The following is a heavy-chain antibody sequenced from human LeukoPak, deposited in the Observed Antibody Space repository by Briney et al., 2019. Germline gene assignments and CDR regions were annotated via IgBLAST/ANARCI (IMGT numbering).Heavy chain of an antibody. V-gene: IGHV4-4*07. D-gene: IGHD1-26*01. Sequence: SETLSLTCTVSGGSISSYYWSWIRQPAGKGLEWIGRIYTSGSTNYNSSLKSRVTMSVDTSKNQFSLKLSSVTAADTAVYYCARSIGRTLLRGDWFDPWGQGTLVTVSS. CDR3: ARSIGRTLLRGDWFDP. J-gene: IGHJ5*02. CDR2: IYTSGST. CDR1: GGSISSYY.